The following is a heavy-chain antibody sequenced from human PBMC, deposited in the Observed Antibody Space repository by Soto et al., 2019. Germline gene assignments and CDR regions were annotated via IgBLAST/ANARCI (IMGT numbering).Heavy chain of an antibody. CDR2: IIPMFDTP. Sequence: QVQLVQSGAEVKKPGSSVKVSCKASGGTFSSDSFSWVRQAPGQGLEWMGGIIPMFDTPIYAQKFQDRVTXXAXXSTSTAYMQLSSLRSGDTAVYYCARSGGLDRDFNYWVQGSLVTVSS. J-gene: IGHJ4*02. D-gene: IGHD2-15*01. CDR1: GGTFSSDS. CDR3: ARSGGLDRDFNY. V-gene: IGHV1-69*12.